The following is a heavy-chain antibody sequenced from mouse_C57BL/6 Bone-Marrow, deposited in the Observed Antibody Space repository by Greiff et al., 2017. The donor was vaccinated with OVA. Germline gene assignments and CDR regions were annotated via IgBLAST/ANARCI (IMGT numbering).Heavy chain of an antibody. Sequence: EVQLVESGGGLVKPGGSLKLSCAASGFTFSSYAMSWVRQTPEKRLEWVATISDGGSYTYYPDNVKGRFTISRDNAMNNLYLQMSHLKSEDTAMYYCARVEITTVVAYYFDYWGQGTTLTVSS. CDR2: ISDGGSYT. D-gene: IGHD1-1*01. J-gene: IGHJ2*01. V-gene: IGHV5-4*01. CDR3: ARVEITTVVAYYFDY. CDR1: GFTFSSYA.